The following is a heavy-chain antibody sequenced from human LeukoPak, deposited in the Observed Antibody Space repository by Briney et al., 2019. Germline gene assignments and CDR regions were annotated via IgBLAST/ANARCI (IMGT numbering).Heavy chain of an antibody. CDR1: GYTFTSYY. J-gene: IGHJ5*02. CDR2: IIPSGGST. Sequence: ASVKVSCKASGYTFTSYYMHWVRQAPGEGLEWMGIIIPSGGSTSYAQKFQGRVTMTRDTSTSTVYMELSSLRSEDTAVYYCARASECSSTSCLNWFDPWGQGTLVTVSS. D-gene: IGHD2-2*01. V-gene: IGHV1-46*01. CDR3: ARASECSSTSCLNWFDP.